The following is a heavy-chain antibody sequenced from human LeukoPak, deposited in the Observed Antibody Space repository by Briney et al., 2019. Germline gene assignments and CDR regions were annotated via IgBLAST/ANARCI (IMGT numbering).Heavy chain of an antibody. CDR3: ARWGTGFDY. J-gene: IGHJ4*02. Sequence: LRLSCAASGLTFSSHWMHWIRQHLGKGLEWIGYIYYSGSTYYNPSLKSRVTISVDTSKNQFSLKLSSVTAADTAVYYCARWGTGFDYWGQGTLVTVSS. CDR2: IYYSGST. D-gene: IGHD1-1*01. V-gene: IGHV4-31*02. CDR1: GLTFSSHW.